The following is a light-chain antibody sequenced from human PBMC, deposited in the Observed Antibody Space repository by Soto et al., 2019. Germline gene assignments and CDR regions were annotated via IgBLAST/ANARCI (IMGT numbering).Light chain of an antibody. CDR2: EVS. V-gene: IGLV2-14*01. J-gene: IGLJ1*01. CDR1: SSDIGGYDY. CDR3: SSYSISTAYL. Sequence: QSVLTQPASVSGSPGQSITISCTGTSSDIGGYDYVSWYQLRPGKAPKLMVFEVSNRPSGVSYRFSGSKSGNTASLIISGLQAEDEADYFCSSYSISTAYLFGTGTKVTVL.